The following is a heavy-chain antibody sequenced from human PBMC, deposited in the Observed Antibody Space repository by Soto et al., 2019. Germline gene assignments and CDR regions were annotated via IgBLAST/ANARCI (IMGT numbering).Heavy chain of an antibody. CDR3: ARVPGDFWSGYYSWFDP. CDR1: GGSISSGGYS. Sequence: QLQLQESGSGLVKPSQTLSLTCAVSGGSISSGGYSWSWIRQPPGKGLEWIGYIYHSGSTYYNPSLKSRVTISVDRSKTQFSLKLSSVTAADTAVYDCARVPGDFWSGYYSWFDPWGQGTLVTVSS. CDR2: IYHSGST. D-gene: IGHD3-3*01. J-gene: IGHJ5*02. V-gene: IGHV4-30-2*01.